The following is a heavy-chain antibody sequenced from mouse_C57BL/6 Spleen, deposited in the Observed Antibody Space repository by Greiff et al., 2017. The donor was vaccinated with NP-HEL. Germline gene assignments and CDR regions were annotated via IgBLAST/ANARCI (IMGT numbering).Heavy chain of an antibody. D-gene: IGHD2-2*01. V-gene: IGHV5-4*01. J-gene: IGHJ4*01. CDR1: GFTFSSYA. CDR2: ISDGGSYT. CDR3: AREGGYYYAMDY. Sequence: EVQLVESGGGLVKPGGSLKLSCAASGFTFSSYAMFWVRQTPEKRLEWVATISDGGSYTYYPDNVKGRFTISRDNAKNNLYLQMSHLKSEDTAMYYCAREGGYYYAMDYWGQGTSVTVSS.